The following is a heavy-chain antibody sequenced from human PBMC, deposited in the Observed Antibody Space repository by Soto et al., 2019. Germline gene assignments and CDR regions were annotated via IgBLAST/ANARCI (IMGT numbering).Heavy chain of an antibody. V-gene: IGHV4-39*01. CDR3: ARPVTIFGVVNDYYMDV. J-gene: IGHJ6*03. Sequence: PSETLSLTCTVSGGSISSSSYYWGWIRQPPGKGLEWIGSIYYSGSTYYNPSLKSRVTISVDTSKNQFSLKLSSVTAADTAVYYCARPVTIFGVVNDYYMDVWGKGTTVTVSS. CDR2: IYYSGST. D-gene: IGHD3-3*01. CDR1: GGSISSSSYY.